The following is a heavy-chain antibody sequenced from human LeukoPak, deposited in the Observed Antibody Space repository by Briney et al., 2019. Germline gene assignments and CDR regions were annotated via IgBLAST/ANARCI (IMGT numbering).Heavy chain of an antibody. CDR3: AKLGGSGWDLYFDY. D-gene: IGHD6-19*01. J-gene: IGHJ4*02. V-gene: IGHV3-23*01. Sequence: PGGSLRLSCAASGFTFSSYAMSWVRQAPGKGLEWVSGVSGSGGNTYYADSVKGRFTISRDNSKNTLYLQMNSLRAEDTAVYYCAKLGGSGWDLYFDYWGQGTLVTVSS. CDR2: VSGSGGNT. CDR1: GFTFSSYA.